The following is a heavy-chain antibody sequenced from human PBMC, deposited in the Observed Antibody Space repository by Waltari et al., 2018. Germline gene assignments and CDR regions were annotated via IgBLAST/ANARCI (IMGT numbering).Heavy chain of an antibody. CDR3: ARGGRTCTGGVCPFDY. CDR2: IIPILGIA. D-gene: IGHD2-8*02. Sequence: QVQLVQSGAEVKKPGSSVKVSCKASGGTFSSYAISWVRQAPGQGLEWMGGIIPILGIANYAQKCQGRVTITADESTSTAYMELSSLRSEDTAVYYCARGGRTCTGGVCPFDYWGQGTLVTVSS. V-gene: IGHV1-69*04. CDR1: GGTFSSYA. J-gene: IGHJ4*02.